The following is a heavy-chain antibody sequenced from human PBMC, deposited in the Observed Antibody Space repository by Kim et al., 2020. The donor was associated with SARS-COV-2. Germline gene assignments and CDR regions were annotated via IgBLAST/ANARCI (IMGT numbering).Heavy chain of an antibody. V-gene: IGHV3-30*18. CDR3: AKDPGAGGWFGELPSPDYYYYGMDV. D-gene: IGHD3-10*01. CDR1: GFTFSSYG. J-gene: IGHJ6*02. Sequence: GGSLRLSCAASGFTFSSYGMHWVRQAPGKGLEWVAVISYDGSNKYYADSVKGRFTISRDNSKNTLYLQMNSLRAEDTAVYYCAKDPGAGGWFGELPSPDYYYYGMDVWGQGTTVTVSS. CDR2: ISYDGSNK.